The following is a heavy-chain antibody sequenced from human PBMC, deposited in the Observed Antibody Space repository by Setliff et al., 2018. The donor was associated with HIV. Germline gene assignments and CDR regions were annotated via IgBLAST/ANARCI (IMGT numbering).Heavy chain of an antibody. CDR3: VRLGTARSFDI. V-gene: IGHV3-21*01. J-gene: IGHJ4*01. D-gene: IGHD7-27*01. CDR1: GFTFRIYS. CDR2: ISGSRT. Sequence: GSLRLSCAASGFTFRIYSMNWVRQAPGKGLEWVSSISGSRTYYADSVKGRFTISRDDAENSLYLQMSILRADDTALYYCVRLGTARSFDIWGLGTLVTVSS.